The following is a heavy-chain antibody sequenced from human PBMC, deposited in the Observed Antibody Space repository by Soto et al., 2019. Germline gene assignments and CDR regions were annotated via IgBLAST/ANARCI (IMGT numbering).Heavy chain of an antibody. CDR3: ARDWSGSSPYYYYGMDV. Sequence: ASVKVSCKASGYTFTSYYMHWVRQAPGQGLEWMGIINPSGGSTSYAQKFQGRVTMTRDTSTSTVYMELSSLRSEDTAVYYCARDWSGSSPYYYYGMDVWGQGTTVTVSS. D-gene: IGHD3-3*01. J-gene: IGHJ6*02. CDR2: INPSGGST. V-gene: IGHV1-46*01. CDR1: GYTFTSYY.